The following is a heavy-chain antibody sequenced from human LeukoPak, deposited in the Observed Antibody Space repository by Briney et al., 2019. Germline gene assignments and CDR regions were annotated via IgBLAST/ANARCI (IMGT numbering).Heavy chain of an antibody. D-gene: IGHD5-12*01. V-gene: IGHV4-59*12. CDR3: ARRYSGYRGWFDP. Sequence: SETLSLTCTVSGGSISSYYWSWIRQPPGKGLEWIGYIYYSGSTNYNPSLKSRVTISVDTSKNQFSLKLSSVTAADTAVYYCARRYSGYRGWFDPWGQGTLVTVSS. J-gene: IGHJ5*02. CDR1: GGSISSYY. CDR2: IYYSGST.